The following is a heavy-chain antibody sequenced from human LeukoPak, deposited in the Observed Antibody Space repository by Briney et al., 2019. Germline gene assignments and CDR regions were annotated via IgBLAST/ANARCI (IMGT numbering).Heavy chain of an antibody. V-gene: IGHV1-2*02. Sequence: ASVKVSCKASGYTFTGYYLHWVRQPPGQGREWMGWINPNSGDTNYAQDFQGRVTMTRDTSIKTAYMELSSLRSDDTAVYYCAKPDDKNPPYYSDFWGQGTLVTVSS. CDR3: AKPDDKNPPYYSDF. CDR2: INPNSGDT. CDR1: GYTFTGYY. J-gene: IGHJ4*02. D-gene: IGHD1-14*01.